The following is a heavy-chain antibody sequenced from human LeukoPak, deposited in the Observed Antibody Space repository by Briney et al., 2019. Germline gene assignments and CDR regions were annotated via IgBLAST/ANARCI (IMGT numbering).Heavy chain of an antibody. CDR3: AREPDYDFWSGYGFDY. CDR2: ISSGGSTI. D-gene: IGHD3-3*01. CDR1: GFTFSDYY. V-gene: IGHV3-11*04. J-gene: IGHJ4*02. Sequence: KTGGSLRLSCAASGFTFSDYYMSWIRQAPGKGLEWVSYISSGGSTIYYADSVKGRFTISRDNAKNSLYLQMNSLRAEDTAVYYCAREPDYDFWSGYGFDYWGQGTLVTVSS.